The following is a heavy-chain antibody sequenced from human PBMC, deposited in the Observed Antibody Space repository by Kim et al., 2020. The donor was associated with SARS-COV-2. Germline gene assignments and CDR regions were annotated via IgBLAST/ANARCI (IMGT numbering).Heavy chain of an antibody. V-gene: IGHV3-23*01. CDR1: GFTFSSYA. CDR2: ISGSGGST. CDR3: AIAYGDYEDYYYGMDV. J-gene: IGHJ6*02. D-gene: IGHD4-17*01. Sequence: GGSLRLSCAASGFTFSSYAMSWVRQAPGKGLEWVSAISGSGGSTYYADSVKGRFTISRDNSKNTLYLQMNSLRAEDTAVYYSAIAYGDYEDYYYGMDVWGQGNTVTVSS.